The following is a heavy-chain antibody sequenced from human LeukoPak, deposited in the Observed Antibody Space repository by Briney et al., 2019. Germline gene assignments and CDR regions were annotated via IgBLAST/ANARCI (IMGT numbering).Heavy chain of an antibody. Sequence: GGSLRLSCAASGFTFSRYWMHWVRQAPGKGLVWVSRINSDGYSTTYADFVKGRFTISRDNSKNTVYLQMNTLRAEDTAVYHCAKSMGGWYAFDIWGQGTMVTVSS. V-gene: IGHV3-74*01. D-gene: IGHD2-15*01. CDR2: INSDGYST. J-gene: IGHJ3*02. CDR1: GFTFSRYW. CDR3: AKSMGGWYAFDI.